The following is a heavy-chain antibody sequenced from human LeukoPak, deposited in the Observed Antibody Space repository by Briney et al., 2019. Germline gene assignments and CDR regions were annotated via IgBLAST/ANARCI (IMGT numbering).Heavy chain of an antibody. V-gene: IGHV4-31*03. J-gene: IGHJ4*02. Sequence: SETQSLTCTVSGGSISSGGYYWSWIRQHPGKGLEWIGYIYYSGSTYYNPSLKSRVTISVDTSKNQFSLKLSSVTAADTAVYYCARSLPFPADYFDYWGQGTLVTVSS. CDR1: GGSISSGGYY. D-gene: IGHD6-25*01. CDR2: IYYSGST. CDR3: ARSLPFPADYFDY.